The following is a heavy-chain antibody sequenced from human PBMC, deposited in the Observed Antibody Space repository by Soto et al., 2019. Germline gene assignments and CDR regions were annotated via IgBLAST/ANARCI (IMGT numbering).Heavy chain of an antibody. J-gene: IGHJ4*02. CDR1: GHTFTGYF. Sequence: ASVKVSCKASGHTFTGYFMHWVRQAPGQGLEWMGWINPNTGGANYAQKFQDRVTMTRDTSTNTAYMEMNRLRSDDTAVYYCARSLSTISARPDYWGQGTLVTVSS. CDR2: INPNTGGA. V-gene: IGHV1-2*02. CDR3: ARSLSTISARPDY. D-gene: IGHD6-6*01.